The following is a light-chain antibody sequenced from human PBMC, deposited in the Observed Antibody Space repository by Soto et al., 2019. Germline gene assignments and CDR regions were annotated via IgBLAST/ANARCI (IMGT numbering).Light chain of an antibody. CDR2: DAS. CDR3: QQYKKYST. Sequence: DIQMTQSPSTLSASVGARVTITCRASQSISSWLAWYQQKPGKAPNLLIYDASSLERGVPSRFSGSGSGTECTLTISSLQPDYFATDYCQQYKKYSTFGGGTKGDIK. CDR1: QSISSW. V-gene: IGKV1-5*01. J-gene: IGKJ4*01.